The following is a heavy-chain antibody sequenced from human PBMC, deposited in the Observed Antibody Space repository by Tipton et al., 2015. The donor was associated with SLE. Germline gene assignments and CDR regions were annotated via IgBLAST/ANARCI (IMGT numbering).Heavy chain of an antibody. Sequence: VQLVQSGAEVRKPGESLKISCKGSGYRFSSYWIGWVRQMPGKGLEWMGIIYPDDSDARYSPTFQGQVTLSVDKSISTAYLQWSSLKASDTAMYYCARVRGGSSRYFDLWGRGTLVTVSS. D-gene: IGHD3-10*01. V-gene: IGHV5-51*03. CDR2: IYPDDSDA. J-gene: IGHJ2*01. CDR3: ARVRGGSSRYFDL. CDR1: GYRFSSYW.